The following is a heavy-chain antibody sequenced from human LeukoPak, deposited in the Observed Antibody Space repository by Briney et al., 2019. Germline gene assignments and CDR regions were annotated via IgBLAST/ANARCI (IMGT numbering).Heavy chain of an antibody. D-gene: IGHD2-15*01. Sequence: PSETLSLTCAVYGGSFSGSYWSWIRQPPGKGLEWMGETNHSGSTNYNPSLKSRVTISLDTSKNQFSLKLSSVTAADTAVYYWARGYCSGGSCYHYYYGMDVWGQGTTVTVSS. CDR1: GGSFSGSY. V-gene: IGHV4-34*01. CDR2: TNHSGST. J-gene: IGHJ6*02. CDR3: ARGYCSGGSCYHYYYGMDV.